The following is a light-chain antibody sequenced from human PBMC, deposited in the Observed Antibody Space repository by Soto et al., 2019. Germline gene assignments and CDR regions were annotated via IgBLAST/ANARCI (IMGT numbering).Light chain of an antibody. CDR1: QSVNSY. CDR2: DAS. J-gene: IGKJ2*01. CDR3: QQRSNWPMYT. Sequence: EIVLTQSPATLSLSPGERATLSCRASQSVNSYLAWYQQKPGQAPRLLIYDASSRATGIPARFSGSGSGTDFTLTISSLEPVDFAVYYCQQRSNWPMYTFGQGTKLEIK. V-gene: IGKV3-11*01.